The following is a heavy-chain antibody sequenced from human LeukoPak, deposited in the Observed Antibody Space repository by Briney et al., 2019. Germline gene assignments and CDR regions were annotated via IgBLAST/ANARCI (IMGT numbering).Heavy chain of an antibody. D-gene: IGHD1-26*01. V-gene: IGHV4-39*01. CDR2: IYYSGIT. J-gene: IGHJ4*02. Sequence: PSETLSLTCTVSGGSISSSSYYWGWIRQPPWKGLEWIGSIYYSGITYYNPSLKSRVTISVDTSKNQFSLKLSSVTAADTAVYYCARQPRGGSYFDYWGQGTLVTVSS. CDR1: GGSISSSSYY. CDR3: ARQPRGGSYFDY.